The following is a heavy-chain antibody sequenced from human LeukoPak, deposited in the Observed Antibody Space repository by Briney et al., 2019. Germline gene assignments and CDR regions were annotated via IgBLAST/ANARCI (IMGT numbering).Heavy chain of an antibody. CDR1: GFTFRSYA. D-gene: IGHD6-19*01. V-gene: IGHV3-21*01. CDR2: ISSSSSYI. Sequence: PGGSPRLSCEASGFTFRSYAMTWVRQAPGKGLEWVSSISSSSSYIYYADSVKGRFTISRDNAKNSLYLQMNSLRAEDTAVYYCARLIAVAASLGQGTLVTVSS. J-gene: IGHJ5*02. CDR3: ARLIAVAAS.